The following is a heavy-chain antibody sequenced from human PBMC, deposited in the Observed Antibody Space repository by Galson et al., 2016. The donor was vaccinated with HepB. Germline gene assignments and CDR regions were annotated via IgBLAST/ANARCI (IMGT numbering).Heavy chain of an antibody. CDR1: GFVDNTNY. J-gene: IGHJ3*02. CDR3: ARGLYYDESGNYYGGAFDI. D-gene: IGHD3-22*01. Sequence: SLRLSCAASGFVDNTNYMSWVRQAPGKGLECISLTFGGVTTYYADSVKGRFSISRDDSKNTLHLQMNSLRAEDTAVYYCARGLYYDESGNYYGGAFDIWGPGTRVTVSA. V-gene: IGHV3-53*03. CDR2: TFGGVTT.